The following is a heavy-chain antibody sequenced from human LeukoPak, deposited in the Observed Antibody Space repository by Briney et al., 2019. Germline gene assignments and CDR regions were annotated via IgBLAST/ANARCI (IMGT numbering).Heavy chain of an antibody. J-gene: IGHJ4*02. V-gene: IGHV1-2*02. CDR3: ARSIVGATPIAY. CDR1: GYTFTGYY. Sequence: ASVKVSCKASGYTFTGYYMHWVRQAPGQGLEWMGWINPNSGGTNYAQKFQGRVTMTRDTSISTAYMELSRLRSDDTAVYYCARSIVGATPIAYWGQGTLVTVSS. D-gene: IGHD1-26*01. CDR2: INPNSGGT.